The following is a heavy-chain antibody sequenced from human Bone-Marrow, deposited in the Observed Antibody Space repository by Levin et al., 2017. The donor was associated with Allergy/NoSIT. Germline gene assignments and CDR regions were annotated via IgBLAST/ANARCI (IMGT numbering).Heavy chain of an antibody. CDR1: GFTFSSYA. CDR3: AKDERATTQLYYYYGMDV. CDR2: ISGSGGST. Sequence: TGGSLRLSCAASGFTFSSYAMSWVRQAPGKGLEWVSAISGSGGSTYYADSVKGRFTISRDNSKNTLYLQMNSLRAEDTAVYYCAKDERATTQLYYYYGMDVWGQGTTVTVSS. V-gene: IGHV3-23*01. D-gene: IGHD5-24*01. J-gene: IGHJ6*02.